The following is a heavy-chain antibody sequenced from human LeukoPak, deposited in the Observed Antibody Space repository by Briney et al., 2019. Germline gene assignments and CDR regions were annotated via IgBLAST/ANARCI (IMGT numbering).Heavy chain of an antibody. CDR2: ISGGGYI. CDR1: GFSFSTYS. Sequence: GGSLRLSCATSGFSFSTYSMAWVRQAPGRGLEWVSVISGGGYIVYADSVKGRFTISRDNSENTVYLQMNSLRAEDTAIYYCARERDRGTDVADHFDHWGQGTLVTVSS. J-gene: IGHJ4*02. CDR3: ARERDRGTDVADHFDH. D-gene: IGHD6-19*01. V-gene: IGHV3-23*01.